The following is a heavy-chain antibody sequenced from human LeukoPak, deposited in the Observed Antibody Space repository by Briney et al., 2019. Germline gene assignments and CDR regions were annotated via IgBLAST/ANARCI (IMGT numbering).Heavy chain of an antibody. J-gene: IGHJ4*02. D-gene: IGHD3-16*01. V-gene: IGHV3-48*03. CDR1: GFTLSTNA. CDR3: AKDRANWAIDD. CDR2: IGGDGIA. Sequence: PGGSLRLSRLTSGFTLSTNAMSWVRQAPGKGLEWISYIGGDGIAFYTDSVKGRFTASKDDARKSMYLQMNSLRVEDTAVYYCAKDRANWAIDDWGQGTQVTVSS.